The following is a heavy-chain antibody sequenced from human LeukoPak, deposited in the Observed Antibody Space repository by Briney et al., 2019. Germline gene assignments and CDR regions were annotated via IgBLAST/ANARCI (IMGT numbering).Heavy chain of an antibody. CDR2: INHSGTT. D-gene: IGHD3-22*01. CDR3: ARVGRSYYDSSGYYSYFDY. Sequence: SETLSLTCAASDYSISSGYYWGWLRQPPGKGLEWIGSINHSGTTYYNPSLKSRVTISVDTSRNQFSLKLSSVTAADTAVYYCARVGRSYYDSSGYYSYFDYWGQGTLVTVSS. V-gene: IGHV4-38-2*01. J-gene: IGHJ4*02. CDR1: DYSISSGYY.